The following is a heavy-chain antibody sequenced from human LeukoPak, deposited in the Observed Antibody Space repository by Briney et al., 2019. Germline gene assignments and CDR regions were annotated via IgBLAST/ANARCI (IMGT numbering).Heavy chain of an antibody. CDR3: ATCPRGWNFYYYYYYMDV. Sequence: PSENLSLTCIVSGYSISSGYYWGWIRQPPGKGLEWIGNIYHSGSTYYNPSLKSRVTISVDTSKNQFSLTLSSVTAADTAVYYCATCPRGWNFYYYYYYMDVWGKGTTVTVSS. CDR2: IYHSGST. D-gene: IGHD1-7*01. V-gene: IGHV4-38-2*02. CDR1: GYSISSGYY. J-gene: IGHJ6*03.